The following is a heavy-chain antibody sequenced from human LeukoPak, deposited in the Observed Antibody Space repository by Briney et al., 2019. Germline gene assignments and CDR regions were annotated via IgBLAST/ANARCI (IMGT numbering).Heavy chain of an antibody. V-gene: IGHV1-8*02. CDR2: MNPNSGNT. D-gene: IGHD3-10*01. CDR3: ARVPSGSYYERRYGMDV. J-gene: IGHJ6*02. CDR1: GGTFSSYA. Sequence: ASVKVSCKASGGTFSSYAISWVRQAPGQGLEWMGWMNPNSGNTGYAQKFQGRVTMTRNTSISTAYMEVSSLRSEDTAVYYCARVPSGSYYERRYGMDVWGQGTTVTVSS.